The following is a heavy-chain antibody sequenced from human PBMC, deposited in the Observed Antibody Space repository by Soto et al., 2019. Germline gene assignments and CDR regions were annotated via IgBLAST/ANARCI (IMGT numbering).Heavy chain of an antibody. V-gene: IGHV3-23*01. CDR2: VSAGGDMT. Sequence: DVHLLESGGHLVQPGGSLRLSCAASGFTFSSYAMSWVRQAPGKGLEWVSSVSAGGDMTYYSDSMKGRFTISRDNSNNALFLQMNSLRIEDTALYYCARGDRGGSGSPASYYYSGLDVWGQGTTVTVS. CDR1: GFTFSSYA. J-gene: IGHJ6*02. D-gene: IGHD3-10*01. CDR3: ARGDRGGSGSPASYYYSGLDV.